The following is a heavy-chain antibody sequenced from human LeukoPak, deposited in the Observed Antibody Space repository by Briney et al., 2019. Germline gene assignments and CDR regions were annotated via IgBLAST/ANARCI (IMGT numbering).Heavy chain of an antibody. CDR2: ISYDGSNK. CDR1: GFTFSSYA. CDR3: ARVGRRQCEIIRCSNWFDP. J-gene: IGHJ5*02. V-gene: IGHV3-30-3*01. D-gene: IGHD3-10*01. Sequence: GRSLRLSCAASGFTFSSYAMHWVRQAPGKGLEWVAVISYDGSNKYYADSVKGRFTISRDNSKNTLYLQMNSLRAEDTAVYYCARVGRRQCEIIRCSNWFDPWGQGTLVTVSS.